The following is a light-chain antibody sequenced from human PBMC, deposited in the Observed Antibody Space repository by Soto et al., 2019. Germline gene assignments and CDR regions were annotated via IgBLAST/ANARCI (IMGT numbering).Light chain of an antibody. Sequence: SSELTQPPSVSVAPGETARISCGGNNVGSRSVHWYQQKPGQAPFLVIYYDSDRPSGIPERFSGSNSGNTATLIISRVEAGDEADYYCQVWEATGDQVVFGGGPKLTVL. J-gene: IGLJ2*01. CDR2: YDS. CDR1: NVGSRS. CDR3: QVWEATGDQVV. V-gene: IGLV3-21*01.